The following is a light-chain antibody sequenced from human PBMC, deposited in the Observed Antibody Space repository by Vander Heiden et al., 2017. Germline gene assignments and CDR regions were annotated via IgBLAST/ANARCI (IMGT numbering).Light chain of an antibody. J-gene: IGKJ2*01. V-gene: IGKV1-5*01. CDR3: QQDNGYFKT. CDR2: DAS. CDR1: ENIVRW. Sequence: DIQVTQSPSTLSASVGDTVPITCRASENIVRWLAWYQQKPGKAPKLLIYDASSLERGVPSRFSGSGFGTEFTLTISSLEPDDFATYYCQQDNGYFKTFGQGTKLGIK.